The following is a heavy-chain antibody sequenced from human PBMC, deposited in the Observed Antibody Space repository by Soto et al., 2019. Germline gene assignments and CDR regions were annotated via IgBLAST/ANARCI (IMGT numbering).Heavy chain of an antibody. CDR1: GGSFSGYY. CDR2: INHSGST. Sequence: SEILSLTCAVYGGSFSGYYWSWIRQPPGKGLEWIGEINHSGSTNYNPSLKSRVTISVDTSKNQFSLKLTSVTAADTAVYYCARAIRWVDYWGQGTLVTVSS. V-gene: IGHV4-34*01. CDR3: ARAIRWVDY. J-gene: IGHJ4*02. D-gene: IGHD3-3*01.